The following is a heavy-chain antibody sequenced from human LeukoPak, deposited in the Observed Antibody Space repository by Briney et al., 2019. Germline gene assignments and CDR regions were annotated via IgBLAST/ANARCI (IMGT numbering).Heavy chain of an antibody. CDR1: GFTPSDYY. CDR2: ISSSGSTI. J-gene: IGHJ4*02. V-gene: IGHV3-11*01. Sequence: GGSPRLSCAASGFTPSDYYMSSIRQAPGQGLEWVSYISSSGSTIKYADSVKGRFTISRDNAENSLYLQMNSLRAEDTAVYYCAREGYDAYYFGYWGQGTLVTVSS. D-gene: IGHD6-13*01. CDR3: AREGYDAYYFGY.